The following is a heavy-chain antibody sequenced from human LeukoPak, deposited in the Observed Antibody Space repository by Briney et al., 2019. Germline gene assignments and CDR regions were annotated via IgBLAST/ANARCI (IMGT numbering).Heavy chain of an antibody. J-gene: IGHJ5*02. CDR2: IYIDGATT. D-gene: IGHD1-26*01. CDR3: VRGAVGTGVWFDP. V-gene: IGHV3-74*01. Sequence: GGSLRLSCAASGFTFSGYWMHWVRQAPGKGLEWVSRIYIDGATTNYADSVKGRFTISRDNAKNTLHLQMNSLRADDTAVYYCVRGAVGTGVWFDPWGQGTLVTVSS. CDR1: GFTFSGYW.